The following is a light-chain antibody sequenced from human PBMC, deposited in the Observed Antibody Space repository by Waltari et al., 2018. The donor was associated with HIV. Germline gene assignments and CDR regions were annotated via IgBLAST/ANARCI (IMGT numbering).Light chain of an antibody. V-gene: IGLV3-25*03. CDR3: QSTDRSGSYII. Sequence: SYELTQPPSLSVSPGQTARITCSGAALSIQYGYWYQQKPGQAPVLVIYKDSERSSGIPERFSGSSSGTTVTLTISGAQAEDEAAYFCQSTDRSGSYIIFGGGTKLTVL. J-gene: IGLJ2*01. CDR2: KDS. CDR1: ALSIQY.